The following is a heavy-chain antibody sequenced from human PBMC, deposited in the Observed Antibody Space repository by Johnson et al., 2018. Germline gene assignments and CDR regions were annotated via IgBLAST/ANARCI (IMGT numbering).Heavy chain of an antibody. V-gene: IGHV3-7*01. CDR3: ARGAAGTMGDY. CDR1: GFIFTDYW. D-gene: IGHD6-13*01. Sequence: EVQLVESGGGLVKXGGSLRISCAASGFIFTDYWMTWVRQAPGKGLEWVAHINQDGSAKFYVDSVKGRVTISRDNAKNSLYLQMNSLRPEDTAMYYCARGAAGTMGDYWGQGTLVTVSS. CDR2: INQDGSAK. J-gene: IGHJ4*02.